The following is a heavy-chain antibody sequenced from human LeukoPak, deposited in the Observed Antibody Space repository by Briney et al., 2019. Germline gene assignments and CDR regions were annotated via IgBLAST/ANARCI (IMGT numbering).Heavy chain of an antibody. Sequence: SETLSLTCAVYGGSFSGYYWSWIRQPPGKGLEWIGEISHSGSTKYNPSLKSRVTILVGTSKNHSFLQLGYVAAADPAVVYCAGRLGWWGQGTMVTVSS. CDR3: AGRLGW. V-gene: IGHV4-34*01. J-gene: IGHJ3*01. CDR1: GGSFSGYY. CDR2: ISHSGST.